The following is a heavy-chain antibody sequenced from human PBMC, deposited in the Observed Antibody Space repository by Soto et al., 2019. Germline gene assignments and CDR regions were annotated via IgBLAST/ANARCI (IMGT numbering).Heavy chain of an antibody. CDR2: IYYSGST. J-gene: IGHJ4*02. CDR3: ARSWGYYFDY. CDR1: GGSISSYY. D-gene: IGHD3-16*01. Sequence: QVQLQESGPGLVKPSETLSLTCTVSGGSISSYYWSWIRQPPGKGLEWIGYIYYSGSTNYNPSLKSRVTISVDTSKNQFSLKLSSVTAADTDVYYCARSWGYYFDYWGQGTLVTVSS. V-gene: IGHV4-59*01.